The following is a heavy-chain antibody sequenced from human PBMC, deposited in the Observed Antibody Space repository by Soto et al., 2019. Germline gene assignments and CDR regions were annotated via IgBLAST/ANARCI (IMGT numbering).Heavy chain of an antibody. J-gene: IGHJ5*02. CDR2: IYHSGST. D-gene: IGHD3-10*01. V-gene: IGHV4-4*02. Sequence: SETLSLTCAVSSGSISSSNWWSLVRQPPGKGLEWIGEIYHSGSTNYNPSLKSRVTISVDKSKNQFSLKLSSVTAADTAVYYCARDRITMVRGVYQNWFDPWGQGTLVTVSS. CDR3: ARDRITMVRGVYQNWFDP. CDR1: SGSISSSNW.